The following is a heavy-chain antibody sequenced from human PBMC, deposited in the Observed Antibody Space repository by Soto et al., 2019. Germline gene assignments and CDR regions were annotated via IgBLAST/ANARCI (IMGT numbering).Heavy chain of an antibody. J-gene: IGHJ4*02. Sequence: GGSLRLSCAASGFTVSSNYMSWVRQAPGKGLEWVSVIYSGGSTYYADSVKGRFTISRDNSKNTLYLQMNSVRAEDTAVYYCARDRGVAPTSNWGQGTLVTVSS. CDR1: GFTVSSNY. CDR2: IYSGGST. D-gene: IGHD3-10*01. CDR3: ARDRGVAPTSN. V-gene: IGHV3-66*01.